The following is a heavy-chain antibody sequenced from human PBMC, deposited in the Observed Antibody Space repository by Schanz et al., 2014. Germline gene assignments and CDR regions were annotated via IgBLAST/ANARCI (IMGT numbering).Heavy chain of an antibody. CDR2: IQHDGSRT. CDR1: GFIFSNHG. CDR3: ARPIYDLWSGSFDY. D-gene: IGHD3-3*01. J-gene: IGHJ4*02. Sequence: QAELVESGGGVVQPGGSLRLSCEASGFIFSNHGMNWVRQAPGKGLEWVAFIQHDGSRTYYTASLKGRVTISRDNSQNMVYVEMNSLRAEDTAVYYCARPIYDLWSGSFDYWGQGTLVTVSS. V-gene: IGHV3-30*02.